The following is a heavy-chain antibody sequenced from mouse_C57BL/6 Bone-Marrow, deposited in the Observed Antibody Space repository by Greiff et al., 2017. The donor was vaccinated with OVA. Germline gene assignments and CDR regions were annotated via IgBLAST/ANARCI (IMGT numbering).Heavy chain of an antibody. Sequence: VQLQQSGAELVMPGASVKLSCKASGYTFTSYWMHWVKQRPGQGLEWIGEIDPSDSYTNYNQKFKGKSTLTVDKSSSTAYMQLSSLTSEDSAVYYCARGRDYYSNYGDYWGQGTTLTVSS. D-gene: IGHD2-5*01. V-gene: IGHV1-69*01. CDR3: ARGRDYYSNYGDY. J-gene: IGHJ2*01. CDR2: IDPSDSYT. CDR1: GYTFTSYW.